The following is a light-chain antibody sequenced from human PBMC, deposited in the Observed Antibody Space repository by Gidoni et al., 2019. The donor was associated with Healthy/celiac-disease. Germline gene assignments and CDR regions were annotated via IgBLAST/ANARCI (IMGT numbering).Light chain of an antibody. CDR1: QSISSW. CDR3: QQYNSYSGT. V-gene: IGKV1-5*03. Sequence: DIQMTQSPSTLSASVGDRVTITCRASQSISSWLAWYQQKPGKAPKLLIYKASSVESWVPSRFSGSGSGTEFPLTISSLQPDDFATYYCQQYNSYSGTFGQGTKVEIK. CDR2: KAS. J-gene: IGKJ1*01.